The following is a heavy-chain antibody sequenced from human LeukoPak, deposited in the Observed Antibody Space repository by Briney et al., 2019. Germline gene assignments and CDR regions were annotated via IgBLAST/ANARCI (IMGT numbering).Heavy chain of an antibody. CDR3: ARQKGRIQLWFSGWFDP. Sequence: SETLSLTCAVCGGSFSGYYWSWIRQPPGKGLEWIGEINHSGSTNYNPSLKSRVTISVDTSKNQFSLKLSSVTAADTAVYYCARQKGRIQLWFSGWFDPWGQGTLVTVSS. CDR2: INHSGST. D-gene: IGHD5-18*01. CDR1: GGSFSGYY. J-gene: IGHJ5*02. V-gene: IGHV4-34*01.